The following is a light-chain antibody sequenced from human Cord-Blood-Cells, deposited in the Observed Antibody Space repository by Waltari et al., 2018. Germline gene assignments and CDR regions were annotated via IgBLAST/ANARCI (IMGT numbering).Light chain of an antibody. J-gene: IGLJ1*01. CDR3: QSADSSGTSYV. V-gene: IGLV3-25*03. CDR1: ALPKPY. Sequence: SYELTQPPSVSVSPGQTARITCPGDALPKPYAYWYQQKPGQAPVLVIYKDSERPSGIPERFSGSSSGTTVTLTISGVQAEDEADYYCQSADSSGTSYVFGTGTKVTVL. CDR2: KDS.